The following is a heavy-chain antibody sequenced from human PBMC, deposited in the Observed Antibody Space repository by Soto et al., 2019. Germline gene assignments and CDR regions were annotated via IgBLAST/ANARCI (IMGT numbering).Heavy chain of an antibody. Sequence: ASVKVSCKASGYTFTSYYMHWVRQAPGQGLEWMGIINPSGGSTSYAQKLQGRVTMTRDTSTSTVYMELSSLRSEDTAVYYCARAVITNVYYYYGMDVWGQGTTVTVSS. J-gene: IGHJ6*02. CDR1: GYTFTSYY. CDR2: INPSGGST. D-gene: IGHD3-22*01. CDR3: ARAVITNVYYYYGMDV. V-gene: IGHV1-46*01.